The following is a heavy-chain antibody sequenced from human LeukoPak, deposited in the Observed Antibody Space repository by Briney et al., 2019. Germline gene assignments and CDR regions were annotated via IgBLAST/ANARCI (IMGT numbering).Heavy chain of an antibody. CDR3: AKDAGYYDSSGYSPQFFIYFDY. J-gene: IGHJ4*02. V-gene: IGHV3-23*01. D-gene: IGHD3-22*01. CDR1: GFTFSSYA. Sequence: PGGSLRLSCAASGFTFSSYAMSWVRQAPGKGLEWDSAISGSGGSTYYADSVKGRFTISRDNSKNTLYLQMNSLRAEDTAVYYCAKDAGYYDSSGYSPQFFIYFDYWGQGTLVTVSS. CDR2: ISGSGGST.